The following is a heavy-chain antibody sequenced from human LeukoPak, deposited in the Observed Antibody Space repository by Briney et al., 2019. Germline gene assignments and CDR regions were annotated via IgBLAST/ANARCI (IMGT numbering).Heavy chain of an antibody. CDR2: ISSNGGST. J-gene: IGHJ4*02. V-gene: IGHV3-64D*06. Sequence: PGGSLRLTRSASGFTFSSYAMHWVRQAPGKGLEYVSAISSNGGSTYYADSVKGRFTISRDNSKNTLYLQMSSLRAEDTAVYYCVKDLYYGSGSYYPALDYWGQGTLVTVSS. CDR3: VKDLYYGSGSYYPALDY. CDR1: GFTFSSYA. D-gene: IGHD3-10*01.